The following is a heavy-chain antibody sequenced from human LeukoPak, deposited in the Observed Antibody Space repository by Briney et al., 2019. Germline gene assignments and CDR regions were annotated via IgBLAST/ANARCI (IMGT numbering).Heavy chain of an antibody. CDR2: INPNSGGT. CDR1: GSTFTDYY. Sequence: GASVKVSCKASGSTFTDYYMHWVRQAPGQGLEWMGWINPNSGGTNFAQKFQGRVTTTRDTSISTAYMELNRLRSDDTAVYYCARDRSYYGSGSLDYWGQGTLVTVSS. J-gene: IGHJ4*02. D-gene: IGHD3-10*01. CDR3: ARDRSYYGSGSLDY. V-gene: IGHV1-2*02.